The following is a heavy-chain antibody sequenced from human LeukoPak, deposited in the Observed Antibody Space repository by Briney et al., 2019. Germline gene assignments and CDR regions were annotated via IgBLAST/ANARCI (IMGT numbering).Heavy chain of an antibody. CDR3: ARDRWGYSYGGD. D-gene: IGHD5-18*01. CDR2: IFPSGGEI. CDR1: GFTFSTFA. V-gene: IGHV3-23*01. J-gene: IGHJ4*02. Sequence: GGSLRLSCAASGFTFSTFAMIWVRQPPGKGLEWVSSIFPSGGEIHYADSVKGRFTIFRDNSKSTLTLQMNSLRAEDTAVYYCARDRWGYSYGGDWGQGTLVTVSS.